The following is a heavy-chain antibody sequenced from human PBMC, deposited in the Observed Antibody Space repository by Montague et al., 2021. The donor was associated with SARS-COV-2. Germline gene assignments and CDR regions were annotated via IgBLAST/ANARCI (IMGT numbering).Heavy chain of an antibody. D-gene: IGHD3-22*01. CDR2: INHSGST. J-gene: IGHJ5*02. V-gene: IGHV4-34*01. CDR1: GGSVSDYY. CDR3: ARGPRITMIVVVITDIWFDP. Sequence: SETLSLTCAVYGGSVSDYYWSWIRQPPGKGLEWIGEINHSGSTNXXPSLKSRVTTSVDTSKNQLSLKLTSVTAADTAVYYCARGPRITMIVVVITDIWFDPWGQGTLVTVSS.